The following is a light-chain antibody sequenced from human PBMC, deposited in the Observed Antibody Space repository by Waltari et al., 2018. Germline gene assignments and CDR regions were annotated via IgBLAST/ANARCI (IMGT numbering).Light chain of an antibody. V-gene: IGKV1-27*01. Sequence: DIQMTQSPSSLSASVGDRVTITCRASQGINTHLAWYQHKPGKVPNLLIYAASTLQSGVPSRFSGSGSGTTFTLTISSLQPEDVATYYCQKYNNVPQPFGGGTKVEI. CDR2: AAS. CDR3: QKYNNVPQP. J-gene: IGKJ4*01. CDR1: QGINTH.